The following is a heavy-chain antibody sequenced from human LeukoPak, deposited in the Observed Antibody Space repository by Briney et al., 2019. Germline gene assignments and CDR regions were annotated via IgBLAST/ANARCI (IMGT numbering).Heavy chain of an antibody. V-gene: IGHV3-30*18. J-gene: IGHJ4*02. Sequence: PGGSLRLSCAASGFTFSSDGMHWVRQAPGKGLEWVAVISYDGSNKYYADSVKGRFTISRDNSKNTLYLQMNSLRAEDTAVYYCAKDLMPDTAMVSYRGQGTLVTVSS. D-gene: IGHD5-18*01. CDR2: ISYDGSNK. CDR1: GFTFSSDG. CDR3: AKDLMPDTAMVSY.